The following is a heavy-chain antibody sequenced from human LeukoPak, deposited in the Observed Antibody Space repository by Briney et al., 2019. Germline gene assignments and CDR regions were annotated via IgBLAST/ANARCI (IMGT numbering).Heavy chain of an antibody. J-gene: IGHJ3*02. CDR3: ARVKGHIVVVTGRAFDI. D-gene: IGHD2-21*02. V-gene: IGHV4-34*01. CDR2: INHSGST. Sequence: SETLSLTCAVYGGSFSGYYWSWTRQPPGKGLEWIGEINHSGSTNYNPSLKSRVTISVDTSKNQFSLKLSSVTAAETAVYYCARVKGHIVVVTGRAFDIWGQGTMVTVSS. CDR1: GGSFSGYY.